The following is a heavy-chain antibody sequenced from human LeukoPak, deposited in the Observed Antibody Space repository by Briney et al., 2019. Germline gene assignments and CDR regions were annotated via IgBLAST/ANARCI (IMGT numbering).Heavy chain of an antibody. CDR2: ISSSSSTI. Sequence: GGSLRLSCAASGFTFSSYSMNWVHQAPGKGLEWVSYISSSSSTIYYADSVKGRFTISRDNAKNSLYLQMNSLRAEDTAVYYCARVWSCSEGLSAFDIWGQGTMVTVSS. D-gene: IGHD2-15*01. J-gene: IGHJ3*02. CDR3: ARVWSCSEGLSAFDI. V-gene: IGHV3-48*01. CDR1: GFTFSSYS.